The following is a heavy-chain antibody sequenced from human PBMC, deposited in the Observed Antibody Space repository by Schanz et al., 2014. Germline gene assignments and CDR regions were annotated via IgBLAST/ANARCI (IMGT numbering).Heavy chain of an antibody. Sequence: EVQLVESGGGLVQPGGSLRLSCAASGFTFSGYWMSWVRQAPGEGLVWVANIKLDGSEKYYVDSVKGRFTISRDNAKNALSLQINSLTAEATAVYYCAKYGTGKGAAFEYWGQGTRVTVSS. D-gene: IGHD1-26*01. J-gene: IGHJ4*02. V-gene: IGHV3-7*01. CDR3: AKYGTGKGAAFEY. CDR2: IKLDGSEK. CDR1: GFTFSGYW.